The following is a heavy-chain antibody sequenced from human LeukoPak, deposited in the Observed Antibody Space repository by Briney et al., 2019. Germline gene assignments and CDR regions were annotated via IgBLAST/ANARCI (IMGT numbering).Heavy chain of an antibody. J-gene: IGHJ4*02. V-gene: IGHV3-33*01. Sequence: PGRSLRLSCAASGFTFSSYGMHWVRQAPGKGLEWVAVIWYDGSNKYYADSVKGRFTISRDNSKNTLYLQMNSLRAEDTAVYYCAREGFIGSFDYWGQGTLVTVPS. CDR2: IWYDGSNK. CDR3: AREGFIGSFDY. D-gene: IGHD2-15*01. CDR1: GFTFSSYG.